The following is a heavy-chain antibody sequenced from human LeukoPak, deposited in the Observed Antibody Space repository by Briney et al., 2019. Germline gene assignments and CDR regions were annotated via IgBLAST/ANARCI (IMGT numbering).Heavy chain of an antibody. J-gene: IGHJ4*02. Sequence: GGSLRLSCAASGFTFSSYAMSWVRQAPGKGLEWVSTISAGDSTYYPDSVKGRFIISRDNSRNTLYLQMNSLRAEDTALYYCAKPRGLGIVGAHFDYWGQGTLVTVSS. CDR1: GFTFSSYA. CDR2: ISAGDST. D-gene: IGHD1-26*01. V-gene: IGHV3-23*01. CDR3: AKPRGLGIVGAHFDY.